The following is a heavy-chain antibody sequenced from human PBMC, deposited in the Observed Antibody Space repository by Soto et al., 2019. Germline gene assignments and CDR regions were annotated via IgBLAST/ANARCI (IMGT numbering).Heavy chain of an antibody. CDR2: IKQDGSEE. D-gene: IGHD3-3*02. Sequence: EVQLVESGGGLVQPGGSLRLSCVDSGFTFSSYWMSWVRQAPVKGLAWVGNIKQDGSEENYVDSVKGRFTSSRDNAKNSMYLQMNSLRAEDTAVYYCARIASSGRGWDVWGQGTTVVVSS. CDR3: ARIASSGRGWDV. CDR1: GFTFSSYW. V-gene: IGHV3-7*01. J-gene: IGHJ6*02.